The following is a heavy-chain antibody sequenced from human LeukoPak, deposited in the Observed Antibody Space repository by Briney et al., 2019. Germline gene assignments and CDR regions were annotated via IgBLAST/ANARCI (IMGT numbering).Heavy chain of an antibody. CDR1: GFTFSSYS. V-gene: IGHV3-21*01. CDR2: ISSSSSYI. CDR3: ASDSRRSGSRSDY. J-gene: IGHJ4*02. Sequence: GGPLRLSCAASGFTFSSYSMNWVRQAPGKGLEWVSSISSSSSYIYYADSVKGRFTISRDNAKNSLYLQMNSLRAEDTAVYYCASDSRRSGSRSDYWGQGTLVTVSS. D-gene: IGHD3-10*01.